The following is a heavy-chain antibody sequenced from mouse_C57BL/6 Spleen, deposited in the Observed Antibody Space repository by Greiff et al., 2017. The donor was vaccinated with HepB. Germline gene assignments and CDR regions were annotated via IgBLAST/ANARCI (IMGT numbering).Heavy chain of an antibody. CDR1: GFTFSSYA. CDR3: ARDYYGSSVLYAMDY. Sequence: DVKLVESGGGLVKPGGSLKLSCAASGFTFSSYAMSWVRQTPEKRLEWVATISDGGSYTYYPDNVKGRFTISRDNAKNNLYLQMSHLKTEDTAMYYCARDYYGSSVLYAMDYWGQGTSVTVSA. V-gene: IGHV5-4*01. D-gene: IGHD1-1*01. J-gene: IGHJ4*01. CDR2: ISDGGSYT.